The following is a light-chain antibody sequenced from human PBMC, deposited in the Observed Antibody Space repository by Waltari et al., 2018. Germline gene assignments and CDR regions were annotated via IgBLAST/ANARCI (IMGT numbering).Light chain of an antibody. V-gene: IGLV6-57*03. CDR2: EDN. CDR3: QSYDSSNQV. CDR1: SGSIDINY. Sequence: NFMLTQPHPVSESPGKTVTISCTRRSGSIDINYVQWYQQRPGSAPTTVIYEDNQRPSGVPDRFSGSIDSTSNSASLTISGLKTEDEADYYCQSYDSSNQVFGSGTKVTVL. J-gene: IGLJ6*01.